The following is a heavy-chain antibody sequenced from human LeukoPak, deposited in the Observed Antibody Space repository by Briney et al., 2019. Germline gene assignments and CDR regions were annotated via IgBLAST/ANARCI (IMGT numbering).Heavy chain of an antibody. CDR3: ARGFWSGYYLDAFDI. V-gene: IGHV3-11*04. CDR1: GFTFSDYY. D-gene: IGHD3-3*01. Sequence: GGSLRLSCAASGFTFSDYYMSWIRQAPGKGLEWVSYISSSGSTIYYADSVKGRFTISRDNAKNSLYLQMNSLRAEDTAVYYCARGFWSGYYLDAFDIWGQGTMVTVSS. J-gene: IGHJ3*02. CDR2: ISSSGSTI.